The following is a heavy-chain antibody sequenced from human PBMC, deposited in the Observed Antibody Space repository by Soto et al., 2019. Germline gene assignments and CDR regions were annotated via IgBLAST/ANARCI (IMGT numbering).Heavy chain of an antibody. CDR3: ARDKYCSGGSCRKNWFDP. D-gene: IGHD2-15*01. Sequence: SETLSLPCTVPGGSISSSYWSWIRQPPGKGLEWLAYIYDDGSANYNPSLRSRATISLDMSKNQFSLKLTSVTAAATAVYYCARDKYCSGGSCRKNWFDPWGQGTLVTVSS. CDR2: IYDDGSA. V-gene: IGHV4-59*01. J-gene: IGHJ5*02. CDR1: GGSISSSY.